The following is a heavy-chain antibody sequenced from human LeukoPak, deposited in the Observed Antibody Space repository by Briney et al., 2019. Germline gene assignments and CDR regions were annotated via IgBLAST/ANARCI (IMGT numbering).Heavy chain of an antibody. CDR2: INLNNGRI. J-gene: IGHJ4*02. D-gene: IGHD3-22*01. CDR3: ARGTYYDSSAYSGVRLFDY. CDR1: GYTFTGYY. Sequence: ASVKVSCKASGYTFTGYYMHWVRQAPGQGLEWMGWINLNNGRINYAQNFQGRVTMTRDTSISTAYMGLSSLTSDDTALYYCARGTYYDSSAYSGVRLFDYWGQGTLVTVSS. V-gene: IGHV1-2*02.